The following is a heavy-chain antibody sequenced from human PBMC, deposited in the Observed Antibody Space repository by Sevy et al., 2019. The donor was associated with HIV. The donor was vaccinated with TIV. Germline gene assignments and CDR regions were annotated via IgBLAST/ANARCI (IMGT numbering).Heavy chain of an antibody. J-gene: IGHJ5*02. CDR2: ISGSGGST. V-gene: IGHV3-23*01. Sequence: GGALRLSCAASGFTFSSYAMSWDRQAPGKGLEWVSAISGSGGSTYYAHSVKGRFTIFRDNSKNTLYLQMNSLRAEDTAVYYCAKVLVVHLRYNWFDPWGQGTLVTVSS. D-gene: IGHD2-15*01. CDR1: GFTFSSYA. CDR3: AKVLVVHLRYNWFDP.